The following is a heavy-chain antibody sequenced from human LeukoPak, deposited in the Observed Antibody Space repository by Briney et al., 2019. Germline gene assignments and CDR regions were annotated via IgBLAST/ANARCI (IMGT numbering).Heavy chain of an antibody. J-gene: IGHJ4*02. D-gene: IGHD1-26*01. V-gene: IGHV4-31*03. CDR2: IYYSGTT. CDR1: GGSISCGGYY. Sequence: SETLSLSCTVSGGSISCGGYYWSWIRQHPGKGLEWIGYIYYSGTTYYNPSFKSRVTLSVDTSKNQFSLKLTSVTAADTAVYYCGRGLRTSVSKGRLGSWGQGNLVTVSA. CDR3: GRGLRTSVSKGRLGS.